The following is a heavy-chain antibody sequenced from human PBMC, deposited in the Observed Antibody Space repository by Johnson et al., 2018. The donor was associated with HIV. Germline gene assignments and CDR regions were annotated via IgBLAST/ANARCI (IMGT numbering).Heavy chain of an antibody. CDR3: AKDCSSGWWRITKSDAFDI. V-gene: IGHV3-30*18. CDR2: ISYDGNNK. CDR1: GFTFSSYG. D-gene: IGHD6-19*01. Sequence: QVLLVESGGGVVQPGRSLRLSCAASGFTFSSYGMHWVRQAPGKGLEWVAVISYDGNNKYYADSVKGRFTISRDNSKNTLYLQMNSLRAEDTAVYYCAKDCSSGWWRITKSDAFDIWGQGTMVTVSS. J-gene: IGHJ3*02.